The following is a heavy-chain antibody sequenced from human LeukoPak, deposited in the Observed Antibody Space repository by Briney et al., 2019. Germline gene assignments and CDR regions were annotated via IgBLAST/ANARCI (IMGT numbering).Heavy chain of an antibody. CDR2: INGGGEDT. J-gene: IGHJ4*02. Sequence: GGSLRLSCAASGFTFSDYGMSWVRQAPGKGLEWVSAINGGGEDTAYADSVKGRFTIYRDNSKNILFLQVDSLRAEDTALYYCARYLGYCYSGTCYFTYWGQGTLVTVSS. CDR3: ARYLGYCYSGTCYFTY. V-gene: IGHV3-23*01. D-gene: IGHD2-15*01. CDR1: GFTFSDYG.